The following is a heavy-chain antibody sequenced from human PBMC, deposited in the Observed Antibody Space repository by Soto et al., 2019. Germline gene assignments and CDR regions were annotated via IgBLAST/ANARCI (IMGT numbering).Heavy chain of an antibody. J-gene: IGHJ4*02. V-gene: IGHV3-30-3*01. CDR3: ARDRGFYFDY. Sequence: GGSLRLSCAASGFTFSSYAMHWVRQAPGKGLEWVAVISYDGSNKYYADSVKGRFTISRDNSKNTLYLQMNSLRAEDTAVYYCARDRGFYFDYWGQGTLVTVSS. D-gene: IGHD3-10*01. CDR2: ISYDGSNK. CDR1: GFTFSSYA.